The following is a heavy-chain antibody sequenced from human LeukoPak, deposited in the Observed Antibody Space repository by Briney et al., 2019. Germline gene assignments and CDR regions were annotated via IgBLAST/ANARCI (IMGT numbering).Heavy chain of an antibody. CDR1: GFTFDDYA. Sequence: GGSLRLSCAPSGFTFDDYAMHWVRQAPGKGLEWVSGISWNSGSIGYADSVKGRFTISRDNAKNSLYLQMNSLRAEDTALYYCAKGKRSGYYYVELDYWGQGTLVTVSS. CDR3: AKGKRSGYYYVELDY. CDR2: ISWNSGSI. D-gene: IGHD3-22*01. V-gene: IGHV3-9*01. J-gene: IGHJ4*02.